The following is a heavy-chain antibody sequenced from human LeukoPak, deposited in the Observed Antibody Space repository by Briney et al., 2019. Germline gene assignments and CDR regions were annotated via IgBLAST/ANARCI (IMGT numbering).Heavy chain of an antibody. V-gene: IGHV4-30-2*02. CDR2: IYHSGST. J-gene: IGHJ4*02. Sequence: SQTLSLTCTVSGGSISSGGYYWSWIRQPPGKGLEWIGYIYHSGSTYYNPSLKSRVTISVDRSKNQFSLKLDSVTAADTAVYYCARSQSSSSKVDFWGQGTLVTVSS. D-gene: IGHD6-6*01. CDR1: GGSISSGGYY. CDR3: ARSQSSSSKVDF.